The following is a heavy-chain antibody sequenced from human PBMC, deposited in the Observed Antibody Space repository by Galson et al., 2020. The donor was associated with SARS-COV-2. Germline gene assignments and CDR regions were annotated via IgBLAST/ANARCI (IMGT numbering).Heavy chain of an antibody. CDR1: GFTVSTNY. V-gene: IGHV3-53*04. J-gene: IGHJ2*01. Sequence: TGWSLRLSCAASGFTVSTNYMSWVRQAPGKGLEWVSVIYSGGRTYYADSVKGRFTISRHNSKNTLYLQMNSLRAEDTAVYYCARDTTIEGDNWYCDLWGRGTLVTVPS. CDR2: IYSGGRT. CDR3: ARDTTIEGDNWYCDL. D-gene: IGHD5-12*01.